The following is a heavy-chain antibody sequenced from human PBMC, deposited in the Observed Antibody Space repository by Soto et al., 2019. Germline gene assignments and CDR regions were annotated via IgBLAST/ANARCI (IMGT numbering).Heavy chain of an antibody. CDR3: ARPGIDRSGYFSTHNYGMDL. V-gene: IGHV1-69*06. CDR1: GGSVSDYA. D-gene: IGHD3-3*01. Sequence: QVHLVQSGTQVKKPGSSVRVSCRASGGSVSDYAINWVRQAPGQGLEWVGGIVPLFERTEYAQSLQGRVTITTDKFKTIFYMELNSLTYEDTTVYLCARPGIDRSGYFSTHNYGMDLWGPGTTVTVSS. CDR2: IVPLFERT. J-gene: IGHJ6*02.